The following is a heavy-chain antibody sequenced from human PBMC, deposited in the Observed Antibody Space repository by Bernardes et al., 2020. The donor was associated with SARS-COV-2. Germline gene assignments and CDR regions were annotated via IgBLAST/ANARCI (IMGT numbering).Heavy chain of an antibody. J-gene: IGHJ4*02. CDR1: GGSIRGGGYY. CDR3: ARSSSGSYSLDY. D-gene: IGHD3-10*01. V-gene: IGHV4-31*03. Sequence: TLSLTCTFSGGSIRGGGYYWNWIRQHPGKGLELIGYIYNSGSRYYNPSLKSRVTISGDTSKKQFSLNLNSVTAADTAVYYCARSSSGSYSLDYWGQGTLVTVSS. CDR2: IYNSGSR.